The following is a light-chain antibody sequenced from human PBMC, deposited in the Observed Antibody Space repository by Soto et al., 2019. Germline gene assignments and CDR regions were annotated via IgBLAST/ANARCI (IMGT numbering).Light chain of an antibody. J-gene: IGKJ1*01. V-gene: IGKV3-20*01. CDR1: QSVRSNY. Sequence: ETVLTQSPGTLSLSPGERATLSCRASQSVRSNYLAWYQQKPGQAPRLLIYNSSTRATGIPDRFSGSGSGTDFTLTISRLEPEDLALYYCQQYRDLPQTFGQGTKVEMK. CDR2: NSS. CDR3: QQYRDLPQT.